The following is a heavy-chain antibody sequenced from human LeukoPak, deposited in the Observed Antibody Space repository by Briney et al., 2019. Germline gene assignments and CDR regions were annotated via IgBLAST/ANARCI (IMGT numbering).Heavy chain of an antibody. Sequence: GGSLRLSCAASGFTFSSYAMMWVRQAPGKGLEWVSAISGSGGSTYYADSVKGRFTISRDNSKNTLYLQMNSLRAEDTAVYYCAKDLGGWGRLGLNDYWGQGTLVTVSS. CDR3: AKDLGGWGRLGLNDY. D-gene: IGHD2-21*02. J-gene: IGHJ4*02. V-gene: IGHV3-23*01. CDR2: ISGSGGST. CDR1: GFTFSSYA.